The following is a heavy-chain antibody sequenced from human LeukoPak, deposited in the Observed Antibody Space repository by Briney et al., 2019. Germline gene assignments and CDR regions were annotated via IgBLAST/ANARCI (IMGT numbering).Heavy chain of an antibody. CDR3: ARDLPDSSGWSDY. V-gene: IGHV3-21*01. J-gene: IGHJ4*02. CDR1: GFTFSSYS. D-gene: IGHD6-19*01. CDR2: ISSSSSYI. Sequence: GGPLRLSCAASGFTFSSYSMNWVRQAPGKGLEWVSSISSSSSYIYYADSVKGRFTISRDNAKNSLYLQMNSLRAEDTAVYYCARDLPDSSGWSDYWGQGTLVTVSS.